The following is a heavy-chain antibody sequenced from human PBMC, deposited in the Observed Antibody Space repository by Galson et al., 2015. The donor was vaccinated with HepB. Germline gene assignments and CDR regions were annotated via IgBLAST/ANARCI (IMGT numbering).Heavy chain of an antibody. CDR2: INPADSAA. CDR1: GYRFSDYW. Sequence: QSGAEVKKPGESVKISCKSSGYRFSDYWIGWVRQMPGKGLEWVGIINPADSAATYSPSFQGQVTISADKSISTAYLQWRSLKTSDTAMYYCARLGKTPTAARLSPVHDAFDMWGQGTLVTVSS. D-gene: IGHD6-6*01. CDR3: ARLGKTPTAARLSPVHDAFDM. J-gene: IGHJ3*02. V-gene: IGHV5-51*03.